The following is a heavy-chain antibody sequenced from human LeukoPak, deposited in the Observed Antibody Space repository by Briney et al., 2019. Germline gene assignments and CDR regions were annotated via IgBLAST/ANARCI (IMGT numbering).Heavy chain of an antibody. Sequence: SETLSLTCIVSHGSISGTPYYWGWSRQSPGKGPEWIGNIHYGGTVYYNPSLKSPVTISVDPSKNQFSLNLYSVTAADTALYFCARVTRYDASRDYWYMDVWGKGTTVTVSS. V-gene: IGHV4-39*07. CDR1: HGSISGTPYY. J-gene: IGHJ6*03. CDR2: IHYGGTV. CDR3: ARVTRYDASRDYWYMDV. D-gene: IGHD2-21*02.